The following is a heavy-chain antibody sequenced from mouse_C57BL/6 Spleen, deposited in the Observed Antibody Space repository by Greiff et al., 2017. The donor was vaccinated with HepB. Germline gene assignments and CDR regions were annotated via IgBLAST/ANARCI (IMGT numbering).Heavy chain of an antibody. Sequence: VQLQQSGPELVKPGASVKISCKASGYSFTGYYMNWVKQSPEKSLEWIGEINPSTGGTTYNQKFKAKATLTVDKSSSTAYMQLKSLTSEDSAVYYCAREEDYYGSSPFAYWGQGTLVTVSA. CDR1: GYSFTGYY. CDR2: INPSTGGT. CDR3: AREEDYYGSSPFAY. J-gene: IGHJ3*01. V-gene: IGHV1-42*01. D-gene: IGHD1-1*01.